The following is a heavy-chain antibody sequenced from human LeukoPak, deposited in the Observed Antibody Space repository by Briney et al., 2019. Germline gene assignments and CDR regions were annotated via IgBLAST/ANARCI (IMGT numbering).Heavy chain of an antibody. V-gene: IGHV3-30*18. D-gene: IGHD5-12*01. Sequence: GGSLRLSCAASGFTFSSYGMHWVRQAPGKGLEWVAVISYDGSNKYYADSVKGRFTVSRDNSKNTLYLQMNSLRAEDTAVYYCAKDQYSGYEDLDYWGQGTLVTVSS. CDR2: ISYDGSNK. J-gene: IGHJ4*02. CDR1: GFTFSSYG. CDR3: AKDQYSGYEDLDY.